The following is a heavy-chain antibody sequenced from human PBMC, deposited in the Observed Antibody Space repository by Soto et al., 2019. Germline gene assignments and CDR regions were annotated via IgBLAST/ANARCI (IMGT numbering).Heavy chain of an antibody. CDR1: GFSLSTSGVG. V-gene: IGHV2-5*02. J-gene: IGHJ6*02. CDR3: AHRPGTYSSSWYYSYGMDV. D-gene: IGHD6-13*01. CDR2: IYWDDDK. Sequence: QITLKESGPTLVKPTQTLTLTCTFSGFSLSTSGVGVGLIRQPPGNALEWLALIYWDDDKRYRPSLKSRLTLTKDTSKNQVVLTMANMDPVDTATYYCAHRPGTYSSSWYYSYGMDVWGQGTTVTVSS.